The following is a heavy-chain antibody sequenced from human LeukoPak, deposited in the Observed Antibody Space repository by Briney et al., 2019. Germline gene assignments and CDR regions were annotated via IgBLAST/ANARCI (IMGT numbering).Heavy chain of an antibody. D-gene: IGHD6-19*01. CDR2: INHSGST. CDR1: GGSFSGYY. CDR3: ARCSIAVAGTAIDY. J-gene: IGHJ4*02. V-gene: IGHV4-34*01. Sequence: SSETLSLTCAVYGGSFSGYYWSWIRQPPGKGLEWIGEINHSGSTNYNPSLKSRVTISVDTSKNQFSLKLSSVTAADTAVYYCARCSIAVAGTAIDYWGQGTLVTVSS.